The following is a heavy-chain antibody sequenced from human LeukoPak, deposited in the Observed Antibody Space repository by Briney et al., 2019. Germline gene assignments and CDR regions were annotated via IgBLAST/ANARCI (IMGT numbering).Heavy chain of an antibody. V-gene: IGHV3-30*18. CDR1: GFTFSSYG. CDR2: ISYDGSNK. J-gene: IGHJ4*02. CDR3: AKALKGGPLDY. D-gene: IGHD3-16*01. Sequence: GGSLRLSCAASGFTFSSYGMHWVRQAPGKGLEWVAVISYDGSNKYYADSVKGRFTISRDNSKNTLYPQMNSLRAEDTAVYYCAKALKGGPLDYWGQGTLVTVSS.